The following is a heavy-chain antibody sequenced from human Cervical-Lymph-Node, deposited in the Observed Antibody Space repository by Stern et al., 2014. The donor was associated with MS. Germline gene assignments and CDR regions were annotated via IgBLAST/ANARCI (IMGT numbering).Heavy chain of an antibody. CDR2: ISYDGSNK. D-gene: IGHD1-26*01. CDR1: GFTFSSYG. V-gene: IGHV3-30*18. Sequence: VQPVESGGGVVQPGRSLRLSCAASGFTFSSYGMHWVRQAPGKGLEWVAVISYDGSNKYYADSVKGRFTISRDNSKNTLYLQMNSLRAEDTAVYYCAKPEGGSYPPTDYWGQGTLVTVSS. J-gene: IGHJ4*02. CDR3: AKPEGGSYPPTDY.